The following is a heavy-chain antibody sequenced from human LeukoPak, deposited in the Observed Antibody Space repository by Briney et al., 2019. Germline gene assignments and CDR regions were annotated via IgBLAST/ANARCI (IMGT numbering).Heavy chain of an antibody. V-gene: IGHV1-69*05. J-gene: IGHJ6*03. D-gene: IGHD3-3*01. Sequence: SVKVSCKASGGTFSSYAISWVRQAPGQGLEWMGGIIPIFGTANYAQKFQGRVTITTDESTSTAYMELSSLRSEDTAVYYRAGRTLDDFWSGAYYMDVWGKGTTVTVSS. CDR3: AGRTLDDFWSGAYYMDV. CDR1: GGTFSSYA. CDR2: IIPIFGTA.